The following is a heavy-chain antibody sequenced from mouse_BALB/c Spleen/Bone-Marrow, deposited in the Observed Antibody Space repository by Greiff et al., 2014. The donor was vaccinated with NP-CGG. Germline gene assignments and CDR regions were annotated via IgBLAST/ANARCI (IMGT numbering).Heavy chain of an antibody. CDR1: GYAFTNYL. CDR2: INPGSGGT. V-gene: IGHV1-54*03. CDR3: ARRDGNYAWFAY. J-gene: IGHJ3*01. D-gene: IGHD2-1*01. Sequence: VQLQQSGGELVRPGTSVKVSCKASGYAFTNYLIEWVKQRPGQGLEWIGVINPGSGGTNYNEKFKGKATLTADKSSSTAYMQLSSLTSDDSAVYFCARRDGNYAWFAYWGQGTLVTVSA.